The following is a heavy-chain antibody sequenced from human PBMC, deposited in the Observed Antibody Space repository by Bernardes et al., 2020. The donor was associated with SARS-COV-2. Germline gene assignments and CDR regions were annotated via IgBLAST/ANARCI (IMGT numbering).Heavy chain of an antibody. Sequence: SETLSLTCTVSGGSISSTTYFWGWIRQPPGKGLEWIGSIYYSGSTYYNPSLKSRVTMSVDTSKNQFSLKLSSVTAADTAVYYCARRPYSSSSGAFDYWGQGTLLTVSS. D-gene: IGHD6-6*01. J-gene: IGHJ4*02. CDR2: IYYSGST. CDR1: GGSISSTTYF. V-gene: IGHV4-39*01. CDR3: ARRPYSSSSGAFDY.